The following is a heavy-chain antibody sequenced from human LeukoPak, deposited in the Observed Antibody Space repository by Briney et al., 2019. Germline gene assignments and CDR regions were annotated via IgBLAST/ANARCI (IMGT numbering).Heavy chain of an antibody. V-gene: IGHV3-48*03. Sequence: GGSLRLSCAASGFTFSSYEMNWVRQAPGKGLEWVSYISSSGSTIYYADSVKGRFTISRDNAKNSLHLQMNSLRAEDTAVYYCARDGTYSGSYYGFSFDYWGQGTLVTVSS. CDR3: ARDGTYSGSYYGFSFDY. CDR2: ISSSGSTI. D-gene: IGHD1-26*01. CDR1: GFTFSSYE. J-gene: IGHJ4*02.